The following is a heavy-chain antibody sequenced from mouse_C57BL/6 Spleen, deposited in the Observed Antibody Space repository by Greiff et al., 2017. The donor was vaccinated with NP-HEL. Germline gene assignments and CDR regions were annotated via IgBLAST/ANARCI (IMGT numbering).Heavy chain of an antibody. CDR3: ARRGKLGGYFDY. J-gene: IGHJ2*01. Sequence: QVQLQQSGAELVRPGTSVKLSCKASGYTFTSYWMHWVKQRPGQGLEWIGVIDPSDSYTNYNQKFKGKATLTVDTSSSTAYMQLSSLTSEDSAVYYCARRGKLGGYFDYWGQGTTLTVSS. V-gene: IGHV1-59*01. CDR2: IDPSDSYT. CDR1: GYTFTSYW. D-gene: IGHD4-1*01.